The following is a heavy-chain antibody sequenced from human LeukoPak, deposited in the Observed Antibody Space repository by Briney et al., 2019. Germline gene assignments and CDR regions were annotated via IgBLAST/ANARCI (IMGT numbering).Heavy chain of an antibody. CDR1: GFTVSTNY. CDR3: ARGWYSSGWYYFDY. D-gene: IGHD6-19*01. Sequence: PGESLRLSCAASGFTVSTNYMSWVRQAPGKGLECVSVIYSGGSTYYADSVKGRFTISTDNSKNTLYLQMNSLRAEDTAVYYCARGWYSSGWYYFDYWGQGTLVTVSS. V-gene: IGHV3-53*01. J-gene: IGHJ4*02. CDR2: IYSGGST.